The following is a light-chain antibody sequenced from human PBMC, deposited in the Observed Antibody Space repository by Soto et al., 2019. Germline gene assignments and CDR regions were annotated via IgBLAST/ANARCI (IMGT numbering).Light chain of an antibody. Sequence: QSVLSQPASVSGSPGQSITISCTGTSSDVGTYGFVSWYQQTPGKAPKVLIYEASKRPSGVSSRFSGSKSGNTASLTISGPEAEDEVDYYCCSYGSDNTYLFGTGTKV. CDR1: SSDVGTYGF. CDR2: EAS. V-gene: IGLV2-23*01. CDR3: CSYGSDNTYL. J-gene: IGLJ1*01.